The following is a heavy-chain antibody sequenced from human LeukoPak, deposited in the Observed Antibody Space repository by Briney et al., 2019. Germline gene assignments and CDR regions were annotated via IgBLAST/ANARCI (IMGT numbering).Heavy chain of an antibody. Sequence: GGSLRLSCAASGFTFSNYGMHWVRQGPGQGLELLAFIRYDGSIKYYADSVQGRFTISRDNSRNTLYLQMNSLRAEDTAVYYCAKDSIQGDTALDYWGQGTLVTVSS. J-gene: IGHJ4*02. D-gene: IGHD5-18*01. CDR1: GFTFSNYG. CDR3: AKDSIQGDTALDY. V-gene: IGHV3-30*02. CDR2: IRYDGSIK.